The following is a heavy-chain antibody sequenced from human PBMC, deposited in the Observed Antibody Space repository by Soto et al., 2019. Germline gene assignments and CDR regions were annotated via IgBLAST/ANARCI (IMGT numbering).Heavy chain of an antibody. V-gene: IGHV3-23*01. Sequence: PGGSLRLSCAASGFTFSSYAMSWVRQAPGRGLEWVSVIGGRGTKYYADSVKGRFTISRDNSKNTLYLQMNSLRAEDTAVYYCAKARDLFDSSGNYYRPFDNWGQGTLVTVSS. CDR3: AKARDLFDSSGNYYRPFDN. CDR2: IGGRGTK. D-gene: IGHD3-22*01. J-gene: IGHJ4*02. CDR1: GFTFSSYA.